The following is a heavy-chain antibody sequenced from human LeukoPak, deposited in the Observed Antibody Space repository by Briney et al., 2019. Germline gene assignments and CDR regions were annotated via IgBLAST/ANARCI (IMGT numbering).Heavy chain of an antibody. CDR3: ARYGSGSYSFGMDV. J-gene: IGHJ6*02. CDR1: GGSISSYS. CDR2: IYYSGST. Sequence: SETLSLTCTVSGGSISSYSWNWIRQPPGRGLEWIGYIYYSGSTNYNPSLKSRVTISVDTSKNQFSLKLSSVTAADTAVYYCARYGSGSYSFGMDVWGQGTTVTVSS. V-gene: IGHV4-59*08. D-gene: IGHD3-10*01.